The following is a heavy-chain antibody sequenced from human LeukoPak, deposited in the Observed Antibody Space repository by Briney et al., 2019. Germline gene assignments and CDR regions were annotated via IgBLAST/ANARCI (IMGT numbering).Heavy chain of an antibody. CDR1: GFTFSSYS. D-gene: IGHD3-16*02. CDR2: ISSSSSYI. V-gene: IGHV3-21*01. CDR3: ARVLSLSHFDY. J-gene: IGHJ4*02. Sequence: GGSLRLSCAASGFTFSSYSMNWVRQAPGKGLEWVSSISSSSSYIYYADSVKGRLTISRDNAKKSLYLQMNSLRAEDTAVYYCARVLSLSHFDYWGQGTLVTVSS.